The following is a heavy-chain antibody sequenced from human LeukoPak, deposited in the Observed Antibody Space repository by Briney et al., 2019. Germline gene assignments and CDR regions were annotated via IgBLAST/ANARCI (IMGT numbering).Heavy chain of an antibody. CDR3: RVLTPDFDY. D-gene: IGHD4/OR15-4a*01. Sequence: SETLSLTCTVSGCSISSGGYYCSWIRQHPGKGLEWIGYIYYSGSTYYNPSLKSRVTISVDTSKNQFSLKLSSVTAADTAVYYCRVLTPDFDYWGQGTLVTVSS. J-gene: IGHJ4*02. V-gene: IGHV4-31*03. CDR1: GCSISSGGYY. CDR2: IYYSGST.